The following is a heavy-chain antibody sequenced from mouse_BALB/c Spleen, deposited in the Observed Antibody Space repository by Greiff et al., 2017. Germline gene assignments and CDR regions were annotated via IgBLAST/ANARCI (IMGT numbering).Heavy chain of an antibody. CDR1: GYTFTSYW. D-gene: IGHD1-3*01. J-gene: IGHJ4*01. Sequence: VQLQQPGAELVKPGASVKLSCKASGYTFTSYWMHWVKQRPGQGLEWIGEIDPSDSYTNYNQKFKGKATLTVDKSSSTAYMQLSSLTSEDSAVYYSARSGYYAMDYWGQGTSVTVSS. CDR3: ARSGYYAMDY. CDR2: IDPSDSYT. V-gene: IGHV1-69*02.